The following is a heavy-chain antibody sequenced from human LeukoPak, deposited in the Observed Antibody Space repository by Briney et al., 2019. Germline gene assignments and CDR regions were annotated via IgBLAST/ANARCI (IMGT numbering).Heavy chain of an antibody. D-gene: IGHD5-24*01. CDR2: IYHSGST. CDR3: ARILRDGYKKDFDY. Sequence: PSETLSLTCAVSGYSISSGYYWGWIRQPPGKGLEWIGSIYHSGSTYYNPSLKSRVTISVDTSKNQFSLKLSPVTAADTAVYYCARILRDGYKKDFDYWGQGTLVTVSS. V-gene: IGHV4-38-2*01. CDR1: GYSISSGYY. J-gene: IGHJ4*02.